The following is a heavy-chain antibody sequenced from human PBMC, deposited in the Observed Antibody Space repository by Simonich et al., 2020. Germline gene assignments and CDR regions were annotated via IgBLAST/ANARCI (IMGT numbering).Heavy chain of an antibody. J-gene: IGHJ6*02. CDR1: GFTFSSYE. CDR2: ISSSGSTI. Sequence: EVQLVESGGGLLQPGGSLRLSCAASGFTFSSYELNWVRQAPGKGLEWVSYISSSGSTIYYAEAFKGRFTISRENAKNSLDLQMNSLRAEDTAVYYCARDFRLQLVEIGTYYYYGMDVWGQGTTVTVSS. CDR3: ARDFRLQLVEIGTYYYYGMDV. D-gene: IGHD6-6*01. V-gene: IGHV3-48*03.